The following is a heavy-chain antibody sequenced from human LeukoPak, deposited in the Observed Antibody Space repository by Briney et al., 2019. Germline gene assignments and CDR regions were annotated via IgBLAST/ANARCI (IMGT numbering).Heavy chain of an antibody. J-gene: IGHJ6*03. D-gene: IGHD3-3*01. CDR3: ARASMDFWSAYYYMDV. CDR1: GGSISSYY. Sequence: SETLSLPCPDTGGSISSYYWSWIRQPPGMRLDCSGYIYYSGSTNYNPSLKSRVTISVDTSKNQFSLKLSSVTAADTAVYYCARASMDFWSAYYYMDVWGKGTTVTVSS. CDR2: IYYSGST. V-gene: IGHV4-59*01.